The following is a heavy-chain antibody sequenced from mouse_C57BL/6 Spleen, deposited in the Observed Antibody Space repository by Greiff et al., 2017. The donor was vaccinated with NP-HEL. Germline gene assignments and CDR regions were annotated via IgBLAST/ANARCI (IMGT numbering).Heavy chain of an antibody. CDR1: GYAFSSYW. CDR2: IYPGDGDT. Sequence: VQLVESGAELVKPGASVKISCKASGYAFSSYWMNWVKQRPGKGLEWIGQIYPGDGDTNYNGKFKGKATLTADKSSSTAYMQLSSLTSEDSAVYFCAREGGLPHYAMDYWGQGTSVTVSS. J-gene: IGHJ4*01. V-gene: IGHV1-80*01. CDR3: AREGGLPHYAMDY. D-gene: IGHD2-4*01.